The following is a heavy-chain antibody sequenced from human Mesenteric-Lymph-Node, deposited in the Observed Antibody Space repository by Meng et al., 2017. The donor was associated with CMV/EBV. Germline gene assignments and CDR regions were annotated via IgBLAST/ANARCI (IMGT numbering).Heavy chain of an antibody. CDR3: ARLEGIAASAAD. CDR2: INPFNGNT. J-gene: IGHJ4*02. CDR1: GYTFTDYP. Sequence: CKASGYTFTDYPLHWVRQAPGQRLEWMGWINPFNGNTKHSQKFQGRVTITRDTSANTSYMELSSLRSEDTAVYYCARLEGIAASAADWGQGTLVTVSS. V-gene: IGHV1-3*01. D-gene: IGHD6-13*01.